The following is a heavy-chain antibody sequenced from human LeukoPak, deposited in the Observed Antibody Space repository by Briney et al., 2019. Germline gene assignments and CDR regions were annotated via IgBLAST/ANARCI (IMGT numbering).Heavy chain of an antibody. CDR3: VTDANRILGARGTGY. CDR1: GFDSSGAY. Sequence: GGSLRLSCAASGFDSSGAYMNWVRQAPGKGLEWVGLIKNKHEHQATDYAAPVRERFIITRDDSSSTLFLQMNSLKTEDTAVYYCVTDANRILGARGTGYWGQGILVTVSS. V-gene: IGHV3-15*07. J-gene: IGHJ4*02. CDR2: IKNKHEHQAT. D-gene: IGHD1-26*01.